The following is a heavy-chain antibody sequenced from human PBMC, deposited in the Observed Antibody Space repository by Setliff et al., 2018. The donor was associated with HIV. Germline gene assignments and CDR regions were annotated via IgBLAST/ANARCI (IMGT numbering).Heavy chain of an antibody. CDR1: GGSFTSYY. V-gene: IGHV4-34*01. J-gene: IGHJ4*02. D-gene: IGHD3-10*01. Sequence: SETLSLTCAVYGGSFTSYYWTWIRQAPGKDLEWIGEINHNGGTNYNPSLKSRVTISVDRSKNQILLRLSSVTAADTAVYYCARLSGGMVPNYWGQGTLVTVSS. CDR2: INHNGGT. CDR3: ARLSGGMVPNY.